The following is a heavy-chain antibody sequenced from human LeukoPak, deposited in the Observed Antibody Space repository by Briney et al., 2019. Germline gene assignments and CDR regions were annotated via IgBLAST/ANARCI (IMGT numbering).Heavy chain of an antibody. V-gene: IGHV4-59*01. CDR2: IYYSGST. D-gene: IGHD5-12*01. CDR3: AREGGGYSGYDFRSYYFDY. CDR1: GGSISSYY. Sequence: SETLSLTCTVSGGSISSYYWSWIRQPPGKGLEWIGYIYYSGSTNYNPSLKSRVTISVDTSKNQFSLKLSSVTAADTAVCYCAREGGGYSGYDFRSYYFDYWGQGTLVTVSS. J-gene: IGHJ4*02.